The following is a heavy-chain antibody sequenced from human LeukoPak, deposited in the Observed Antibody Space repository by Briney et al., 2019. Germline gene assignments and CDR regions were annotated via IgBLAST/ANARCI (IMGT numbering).Heavy chain of an antibody. CDR1: GYTFTGYY. J-gene: IGHJ5*02. CDR2: INPNSGGT. Sequence: ASVKVSCKASGYTFTGYYMHWVRQAPGQGLEWMGWINPNSGGTNYAQKFQGRVTMTRDTSISTAYMELSRLRSDDTAVYYCARREGSGGSLDPWGQGTLVTVSS. CDR3: ARREGSGGSLDP. D-gene: IGHD2-15*01. V-gene: IGHV1-2*02.